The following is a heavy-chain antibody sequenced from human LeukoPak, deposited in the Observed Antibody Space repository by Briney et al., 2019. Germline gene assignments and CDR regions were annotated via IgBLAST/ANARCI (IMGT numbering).Heavy chain of an antibody. CDR3: ARGDGYNFFDY. D-gene: IGHD5-24*01. Sequence: SGESLRLSCAASGFVFSSYAMSWVRQAPGKGLQWLSSISGSGGTTFFADSVKGRFTISRDNSENTLYLQMKSLRAEDTAVYYCARGDGYNFFDYWGQGTLVTVSS. J-gene: IGHJ4*02. CDR1: GFVFSSYA. CDR2: ISGSGGTT. V-gene: IGHV3-23*01.